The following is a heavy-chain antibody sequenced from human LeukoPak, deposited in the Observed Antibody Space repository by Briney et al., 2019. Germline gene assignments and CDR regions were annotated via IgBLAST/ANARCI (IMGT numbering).Heavy chain of an antibody. Sequence: PGGSLRLSCAASGFTFSSYSMNWVRQAPGKGLEWVSYISSSSSTIYYADSVKGRFTISRDNAKNSLYLQMNSLRVEDTALYYCARGPADYGGNSGDYWGQGTLVTVSS. V-gene: IGHV3-48*04. CDR1: GFTFSSYS. J-gene: IGHJ4*02. CDR3: ARGPADYGGNSGDY. CDR2: ISSSSSTI. D-gene: IGHD4-23*01.